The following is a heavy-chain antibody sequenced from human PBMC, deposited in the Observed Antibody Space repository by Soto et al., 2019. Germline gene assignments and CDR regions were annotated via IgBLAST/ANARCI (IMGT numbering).Heavy chain of an antibody. J-gene: IGHJ4*02. CDR1: GFKFSNYA. Sequence: PGGSLRHSCAASGFKFSNYAMSWVRQTPGKGLEWVSLISATGGGTYYADSVKGRFTISRDNSHNTLYLQVHSLTAEDTAVYYCAKDRRAGGNSAFYFDFWGQGAQVTGSS. CDR2: ISATGGGT. CDR3: AKDRRAGGNSAFYFDF. D-gene: IGHD3-16*01. V-gene: IGHV3-23*01.